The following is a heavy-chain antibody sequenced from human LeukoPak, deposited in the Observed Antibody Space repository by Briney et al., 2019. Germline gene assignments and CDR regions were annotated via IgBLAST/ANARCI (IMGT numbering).Heavy chain of an antibody. CDR1: GGTFSSYA. CDR3: AGRYCSSTSCLQAEYFQH. D-gene: IGHD2-2*01. Sequence: GASVKVSCKAPGGTFSSYAISWVRQAPGRGLEWMGGIIPIFGTANYAQKFQGRVTITTDESTSTAYMELSSLRSEDTAVYYCAGRYCSSTSCLQAEYFQHWGQGTLVTVSS. CDR2: IIPIFGTA. V-gene: IGHV1-69*05. J-gene: IGHJ1*01.